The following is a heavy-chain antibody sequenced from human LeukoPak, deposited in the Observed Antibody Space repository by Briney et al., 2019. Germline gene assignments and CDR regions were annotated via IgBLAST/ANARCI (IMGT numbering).Heavy chain of an antibody. J-gene: IGHJ4*02. CDR2: IYYSGST. Sequence: SETLSLTCTVSGGSISSSSYYWGWIRQPPGKGLEWIGSIYYSGSTYYNPSLKSRVTISVDTSKNQFSLKLSSVTAADTAVYYCASYSSSWGDYFDYWGQGTLVTVSS. CDR1: GGSISSSSYY. D-gene: IGHD6-13*01. V-gene: IGHV4-39*01. CDR3: ASYSSSWGDYFDY.